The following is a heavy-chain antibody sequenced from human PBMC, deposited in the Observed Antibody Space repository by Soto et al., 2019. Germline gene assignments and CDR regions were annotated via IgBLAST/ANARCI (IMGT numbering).Heavy chain of an antibody. Sequence: EVQLVESGGGLIQPGGSLRLSCAASGLTVSNNYMSWVRQAPGKGLEWVSIIYSGGSTYYADSVTGRVTISRDNSKNTLYLQMDSLRAEDTAVYYCARAFNWNDAYFDYWGQGTLVTVSS. CDR1: GLTVSNNY. V-gene: IGHV3-53*01. J-gene: IGHJ4*02. CDR3: ARAFNWNDAYFDY. CDR2: IYSGGST. D-gene: IGHD1-1*01.